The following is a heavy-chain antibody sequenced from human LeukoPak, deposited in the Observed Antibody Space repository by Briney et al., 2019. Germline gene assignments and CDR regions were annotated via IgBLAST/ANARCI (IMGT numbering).Heavy chain of an antibody. D-gene: IGHD3-10*01. J-gene: IGHJ6*03. CDR2: ISSSGSTI. Sequence: GGSLRLSCAASGFTFSSYEMNWVRQAPGKGLEWVSYISSSGSTIYYADSVKGRFTISRDNAKNSLYLQVNSLRAEDTAVYYCARVCGSGSYSFYYYYYYMDVWGKGTTVTVSS. CDR1: GFTFSSYE. V-gene: IGHV3-48*03. CDR3: ARVCGSGSYSFYYYYYYMDV.